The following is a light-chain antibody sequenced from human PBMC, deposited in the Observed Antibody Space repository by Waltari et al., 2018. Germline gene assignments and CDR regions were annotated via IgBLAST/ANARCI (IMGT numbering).Light chain of an antibody. CDR1: QRLSDW. Sequence: DIQMTQSPSTLSASVGDRVNITCRASQRLSDWLAWYQQKPGKAPKDLVYKASTLESGVPSRFSGSGSGTDFTLTISSLQPDDCASYYCQQYRNLWTFGQGTKVEIK. CDR2: KAS. V-gene: IGKV1-5*03. J-gene: IGKJ1*01. CDR3: QQYRNLWT.